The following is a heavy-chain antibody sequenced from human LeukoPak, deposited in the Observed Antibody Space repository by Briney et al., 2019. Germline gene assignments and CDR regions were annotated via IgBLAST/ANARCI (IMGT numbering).Heavy chain of an antibody. CDR2: INPNSGGT. V-gene: IGHV1-2*02. Sequence: ASVKVSCKASGYTFTGYYMHWVRQAPGQGLAWMGWINPNSGGTNYAQKFQGRVTMTRDTSISTAYMELSRLRSDDTAVYYCARDRGPTVSTSLGYWGQGTLVTASS. CDR3: ARDRGPTVSTSLGY. J-gene: IGHJ4*02. CDR1: GYTFTGYY. D-gene: IGHD4-17*01.